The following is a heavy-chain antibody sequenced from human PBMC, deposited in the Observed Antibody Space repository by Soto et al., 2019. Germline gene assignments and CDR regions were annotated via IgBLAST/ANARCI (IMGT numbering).Heavy chain of an antibody. CDR3: ASEVSSTDGMDV. CDR2: IYYTGNT. J-gene: IGHJ6*02. V-gene: IGHV4-39*01. D-gene: IGHD2-15*01. Sequence: KASETLSLTCTVSGDSSVSSSSYYWGWIRQPPGKGLEWIGSIYYTGNTFYSLSFRSRLTISVDTSKSQFSLKLRSVTAADTATYYCASEVSSTDGMDVWGQGTTVTVSS. CDR1: GDSSVSSSSYY.